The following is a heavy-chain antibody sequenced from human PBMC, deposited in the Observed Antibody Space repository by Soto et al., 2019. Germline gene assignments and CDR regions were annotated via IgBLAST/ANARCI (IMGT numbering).Heavy chain of an antibody. D-gene: IGHD6-13*01. J-gene: IGHJ6*02. CDR3: AKPYSSSWYRSGGMDV. V-gene: IGHV3-30*18. CDR1: GFTFSSYG. Sequence: PGGSLRLSCAASGFTFSSYGMHWVRQAPGKGLEWVAVISYDGSNKYYADSVKGRFTISRDNSKNTLYLQMNSLRAEDTAVYYCAKPYSSSWYRSGGMDVWGQGTTVTVSS. CDR2: ISYDGSNK.